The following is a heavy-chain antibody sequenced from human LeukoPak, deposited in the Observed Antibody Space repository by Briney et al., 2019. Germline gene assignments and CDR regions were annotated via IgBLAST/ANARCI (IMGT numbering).Heavy chain of an antibody. CDR3: ARDSPRIAAAADYYYYGMDV. CDR1: GYTFTGYY. V-gene: IGHV1-2*02. J-gene: IGHJ6*02. D-gene: IGHD6-13*01. CDR2: INPNSGGT. Sequence: GASVKVSCKASGYTFTGYYMHSVRQAPGQGLEWMGWINPNSGGTNYAQKFQGRVTMARDTSISTAYMELSRLRSDDTAVYYCARDSPRIAAAADYYYYGMDVWGQGTTVTVSS.